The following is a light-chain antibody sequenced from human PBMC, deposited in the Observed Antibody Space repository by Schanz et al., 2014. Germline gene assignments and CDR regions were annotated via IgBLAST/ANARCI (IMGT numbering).Light chain of an antibody. Sequence: EIVMTQSPATLSVSPGERATLSCRASQSVSSNLAWYQQKPGQAPRLLIYGASTRATGIPARFSGSGSGTEFTLTISSLQSEDFAVYYCQQRSNWHLTFGGGTKVEIK. V-gene: IGKV3-15*01. CDR3: QQRSNWHLT. J-gene: IGKJ4*01. CDR2: GAS. CDR1: QSVSSN.